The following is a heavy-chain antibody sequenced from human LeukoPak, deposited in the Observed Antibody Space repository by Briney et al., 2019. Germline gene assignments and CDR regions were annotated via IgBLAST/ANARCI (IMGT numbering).Heavy chain of an antibody. CDR1: GFTFSSYS. V-gene: IGHV3-21*01. CDR3: EKGLPGEAFDI. CDR2: ISSSSYI. D-gene: IGHD7-27*01. J-gene: IGHJ3*02. Sequence: GGSLRLSCAASGFTFSSYSMNWVRQAPGKGLKWVSSISSSSYIYYADSVKGRFTISRDNAKNSLYLQMNSLRAEDTAVYYCEKGLPGEAFDIWGQGTMVTVSS.